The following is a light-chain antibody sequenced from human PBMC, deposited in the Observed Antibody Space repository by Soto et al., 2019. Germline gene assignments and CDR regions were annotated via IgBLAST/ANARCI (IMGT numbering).Light chain of an antibody. J-gene: IGLJ1*01. Sequence: QSVLTQSSSASASLGHSVNLTCTLSSGHSSYIIAWHQQQPRKAPRYLMKLEGSGSYNPGSGVPERFSGSSSGADPYLTISILQFEDEDDYCRETGDSITQVFGTGTKLTVL. CDR3: ETGDSITQV. CDR2: LEGSGSY. CDR1: SGHSSYI. V-gene: IGLV4-60*02.